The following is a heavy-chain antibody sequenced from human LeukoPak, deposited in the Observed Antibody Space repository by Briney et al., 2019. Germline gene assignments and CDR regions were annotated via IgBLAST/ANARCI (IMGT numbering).Heavy chain of an antibody. CDR1: GYTFTGYH. CDR3: AKEYPRIAAAGTQKKLLDY. Sequence: GASVKVSCEPSGYTFTGYHIHWVRQAPGQGLEWMGWINPNSGGTNLAQKFEGRVTMTRDTSISTVYMDLTRLISDDTAVYYCAKEYPRIAAAGTQKKLLDYWGQGTLVTVSS. J-gene: IGHJ4*02. V-gene: IGHV1-2*02. CDR2: INPNSGGT. D-gene: IGHD6-25*01.